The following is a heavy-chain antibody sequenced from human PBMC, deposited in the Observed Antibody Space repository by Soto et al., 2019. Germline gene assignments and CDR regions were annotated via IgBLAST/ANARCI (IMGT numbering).Heavy chain of an antibody. D-gene: IGHD3-22*01. Sequence: GGSVKVSCQGSGGTFSSYAISWVRQAPGQGLEWMGGIIPIFGTANYAQKFQGRVTITADESTSTAYMELSSLRSEDTAVYYCARACYYDSSGYCDDYWGQGTLVTVSS. V-gene: IGHV1-69*13. CDR2: IIPIFGTA. J-gene: IGHJ4*02. CDR3: ARACYYDSSGYCDDY. CDR1: GGTFSSYA.